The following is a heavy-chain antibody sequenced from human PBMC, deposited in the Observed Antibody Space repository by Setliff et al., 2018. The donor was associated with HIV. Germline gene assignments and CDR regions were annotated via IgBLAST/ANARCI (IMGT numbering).Heavy chain of an antibody. J-gene: IGHJ4*02. CDR1: GGSISTAYY. CDR2: VYHSGTT. D-gene: IGHD3-3*01. Sequence: LSLTCAVSGGSISTAYYWGWIRQPPGKGLEWIGSVYHSGTTYYNPSLKRRVTISVDMSNNQFSLKVTSVTAADTAVYYCMRGRSITIFGVAYFDFWGQGTQVTVSS. CDR3: MRGRSITIFGVAYFDF. V-gene: IGHV4-38-2*01.